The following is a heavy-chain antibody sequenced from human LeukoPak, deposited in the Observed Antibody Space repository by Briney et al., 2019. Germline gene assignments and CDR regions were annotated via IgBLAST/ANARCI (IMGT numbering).Heavy chain of an antibody. CDR1: GFTFTNYW. D-gene: IGHD6-6*01. J-gene: IGHJ3*02. CDR3: ARVYSSSSGKNAFDI. V-gene: IGHV3-7*03. Sequence: GGSLRLSCAASGFTFTNYWMSWVRQAPGKGLEWVANIEQDGSEKDYVDSVRGRFTISRDNAKNSLFLQVNSLRAEDTAVYYCARVYSSSSGKNAFDIWGQGTMVTVSS. CDR2: IEQDGSEK.